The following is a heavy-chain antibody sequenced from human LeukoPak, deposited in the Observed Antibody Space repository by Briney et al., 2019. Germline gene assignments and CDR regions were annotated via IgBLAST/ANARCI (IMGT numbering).Heavy chain of an antibody. D-gene: IGHD2/OR15-2a*01. Sequence: GGSLRLSCAASGFTFSSYGMHWVRQAPGKGLEWVAVISYDATNKYYADSVKGRFTLSRDNSKNTLYLQTNTLRDEDTAVYYCAKASSNYFYYFEYWGQGTLVTVSS. V-gene: IGHV3-30*18. CDR2: ISYDATNK. CDR3: AKASSNYFYYFEY. CDR1: GFTFSSYG. J-gene: IGHJ4*02.